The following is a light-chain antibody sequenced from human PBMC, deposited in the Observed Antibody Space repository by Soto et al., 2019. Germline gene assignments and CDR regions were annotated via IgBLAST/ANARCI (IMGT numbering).Light chain of an antibody. V-gene: IGKV3-20*01. CDR1: QSVSSSY. CDR2: GAS. Sequence: ELVLTQSPGTLSLSPGERATLSCRASQSVSSSYLAWYQQKPGQAPRLLIYGASSRATGIPDRFSGSGSGTDFTLTSSRLEPEDFAVYYWQQYGSSLFTFGPGTKVDIK. J-gene: IGKJ3*01. CDR3: QQYGSSLFT.